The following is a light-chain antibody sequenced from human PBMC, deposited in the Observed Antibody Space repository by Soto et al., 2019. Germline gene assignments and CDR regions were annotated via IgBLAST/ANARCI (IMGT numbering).Light chain of an antibody. CDR1: SSDGGGYNL. CDR3: CSFAGATSLYV. Sequence: QSALTQPASVSGSPGQSITISCTGTSSDGGGYNLVSWYQQYPGKAPKLMLYDVIKRPSGISNRFSGSKSGNTASLTISGLQADDEADYYCCSFAGATSLYVFGTGTKVTVL. CDR2: DVI. V-gene: IGLV2-23*02. J-gene: IGLJ1*01.